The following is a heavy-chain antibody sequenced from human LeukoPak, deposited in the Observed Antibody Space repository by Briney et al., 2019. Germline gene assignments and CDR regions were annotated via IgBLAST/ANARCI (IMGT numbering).Heavy chain of an antibody. J-gene: IGHJ4*02. Sequence: ASVNVSCKTSGYTFTNYYIHWVRQAPGQGLEWMGRIDPNTGGTKSAKNFQGRVTMTRDTSISTAYMALSGLRSDDTAVYYCASLYDIVGTTVDYWGQGTLVTVSS. V-gene: IGHV1-2*06. D-gene: IGHD1-26*01. CDR1: GYTFTNYY. CDR2: IDPNTGGT. CDR3: ASLYDIVGTTVDY.